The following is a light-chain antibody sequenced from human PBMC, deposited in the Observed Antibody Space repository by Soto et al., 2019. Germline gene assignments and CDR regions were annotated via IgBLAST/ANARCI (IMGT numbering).Light chain of an antibody. CDR3: QQYNSHSPAWK. CDR2: EAS. Sequence: DIQMTQSPSTLSASVGDRVTITCRASQSVNNWLAWYQQKPGKAPKLLIYEASSLESVVPSRYSGSGSGTEFTLTISSLQPDDFATYCFQQYNSHSPAWKFGQGTTVEIK. J-gene: IGKJ1*01. V-gene: IGKV1-5*03. CDR1: QSVNNW.